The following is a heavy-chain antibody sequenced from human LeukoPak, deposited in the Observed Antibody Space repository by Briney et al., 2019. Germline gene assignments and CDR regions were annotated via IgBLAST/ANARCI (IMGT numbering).Heavy chain of an antibody. J-gene: IGHJ3*02. Sequence: GGSLRLSCAASGFTFSSYSMNWVRQAPGKGLEWVSHIGGSGTTIYYADSVKGRFTISRDNAKKLLYLQMSNLRAKDTAVYYCAKDSQNINYDILTGYPLDAFDIWGQGTMVTVSS. V-gene: IGHV3-48*01. CDR3: AKDSQNINYDILTGYPLDAFDI. CDR1: GFTFSSYS. CDR2: IGGSGTTI. D-gene: IGHD3-9*01.